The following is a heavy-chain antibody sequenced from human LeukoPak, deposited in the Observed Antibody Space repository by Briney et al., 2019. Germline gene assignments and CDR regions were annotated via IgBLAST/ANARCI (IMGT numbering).Heavy chain of an antibody. CDR2: ISYDGSNK. CDR3: AKEVHIVVVIATFDY. Sequence: PGGSLRLSCAASGFTFSSYGMHWVRQAPGKGLEWVAVISYDGSNKYYADSVKSRFTISRDNSKNTLSLQMNSLRAEDAAVYYCAKEVHIVVVIATFDYWGQGTLVTVSS. CDR1: GFTFSSYG. J-gene: IGHJ4*02. D-gene: IGHD2-21*01. V-gene: IGHV3-30*18.